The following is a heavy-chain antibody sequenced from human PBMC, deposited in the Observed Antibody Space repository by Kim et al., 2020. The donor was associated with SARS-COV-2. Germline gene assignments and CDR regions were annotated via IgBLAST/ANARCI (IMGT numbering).Heavy chain of an antibody. J-gene: IGHJ4*02. V-gene: IGHV5-10-1*01. Sequence: NSSPSFQGHVTISADKSISTAYLQWSSLKASDTAMYYCAREGDYAHYFDYWGQGTLVTVSS. D-gene: IGHD4-17*01. CDR3: AREGDYAHYFDY.